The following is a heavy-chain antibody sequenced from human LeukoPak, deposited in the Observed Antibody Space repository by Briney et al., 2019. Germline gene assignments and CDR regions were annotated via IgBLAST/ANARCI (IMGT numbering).Heavy chain of an antibody. V-gene: IGHV4-39*07. D-gene: IGHD6-19*01. CDR1: GGSISSSSYY. J-gene: IGHJ3*02. CDR3: ARGVSGWYQDAFDI. CDR2: IYYSGST. Sequence: SETLSLTCTVSGGSISSSSYYWGWIRQPPGKGLEWIGGIYYSGSTYYNPSLKSRVTISVDTSKNQFSLKLSSVTAADTAVYYCARGVSGWYQDAFDIWGKGQWSPSLQ.